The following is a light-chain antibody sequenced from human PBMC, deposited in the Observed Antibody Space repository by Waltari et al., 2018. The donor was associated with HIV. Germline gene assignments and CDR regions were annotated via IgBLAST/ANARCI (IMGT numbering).Light chain of an antibody. J-gene: IGLJ2*01. CDR2: DTD. V-gene: IGLV7-46*01. CDR3: LLSYAGARPVV. Sequence: QAVVTQEPSLTVSPGGTVTLACCSSTGAANSGHTAYGFQQKTVQAPKTLIYDTDNKHSWTPARFSGSLLGGKAALTRSGAQPEDEAKYYCLLSYAGARPVVFGGGTQLTVL. CDR1: TGAANSGHT.